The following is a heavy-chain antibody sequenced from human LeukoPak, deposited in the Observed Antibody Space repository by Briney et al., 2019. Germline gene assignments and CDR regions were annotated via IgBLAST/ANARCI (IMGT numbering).Heavy chain of an antibody. CDR1: GGTFSSYA. D-gene: IGHD3-22*01. V-gene: IGHV1-69*13. CDR3: ARVRITMSNWFDP. Sequence: PGASVKVSCKASGGTFSSYAISWVRQAPGQGLEWIGGIIPIFGTANYAQKFQGRVTITADESTSTAYMELSSLRSEDTAVYYCARVRITMSNWFDPWGQGTLVTVSS. CDR2: IIPIFGTA. J-gene: IGHJ5*02.